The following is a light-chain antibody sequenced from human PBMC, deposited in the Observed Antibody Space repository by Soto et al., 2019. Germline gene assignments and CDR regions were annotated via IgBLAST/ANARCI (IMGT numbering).Light chain of an antibody. CDR1: SSDVGGYNY. J-gene: IGLJ2*01. CDR3: TSFTSTITLVL. CDR2: EVS. Sequence: QSALTQPASVSGSPGQSITISCTGTSSDVGGYNYVSWYQQHPGRAPKLIIYEVSNRPSGISSRFSGSKSGNTASLTISGLQAEDEADYFCTSFTSTITLVLFGGGTKL. V-gene: IGLV2-14*01.